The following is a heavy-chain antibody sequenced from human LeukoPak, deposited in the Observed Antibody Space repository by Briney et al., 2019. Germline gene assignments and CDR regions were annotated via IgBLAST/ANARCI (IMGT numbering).Heavy chain of an antibody. J-gene: IGHJ4*02. CDR1: GGSFSGYY. CDR3: AGYSPEYYYFDY. Sequence: SSETLSLTCAVYGGSFSGYYWSWIRQPPGKGLEWIGYMYYSGSINYNPSLKSRVTISVDTSKNLFSLKLSSVTAADTAVYYCAGYSPEYYYFDYWGPGTLVAVSS. D-gene: IGHD2/OR15-2a*01. V-gene: IGHV4-59*01. CDR2: MYYSGSI.